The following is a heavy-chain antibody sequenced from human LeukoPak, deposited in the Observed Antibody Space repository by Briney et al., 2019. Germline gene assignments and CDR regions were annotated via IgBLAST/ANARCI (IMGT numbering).Heavy chain of an antibody. CDR3: ARKYNGYGGWIDY. D-gene: IGHD5-12*01. CDR1: NDSINNYY. Sequence: SETLSLTCTVSNDSINNYYWSWIRQPPGKGLEWIGYIYYSGNTNYNPSLKSRVTISLDTSRNQFSLKLSSVTAADTAVYYCARKYNGYGGWIDYWAQGTLVTVSS. V-gene: IGHV4-59*01. CDR2: IYYSGNT. J-gene: IGHJ4*02.